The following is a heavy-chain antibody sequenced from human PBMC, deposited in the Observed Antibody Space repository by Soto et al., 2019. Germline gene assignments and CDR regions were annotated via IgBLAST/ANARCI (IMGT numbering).Heavy chain of an antibody. CDR2: IYRGDST. D-gene: IGHD2-2*01. CDR1: GFTVSSNF. CDR3: ARGFWNSTTCYGGDY. J-gene: IGHJ4*02. Sequence: GGSLRLSCAASGFTVSSNFMCWVRQPPGEGLEWVSVIYRGDSTYYADSVKGRFTISRDNSKNTLYLQMNSLRVEDTAIYYCARGFWNSTTCYGGDYWGRGTLVTVSS. V-gene: IGHV3-53*01.